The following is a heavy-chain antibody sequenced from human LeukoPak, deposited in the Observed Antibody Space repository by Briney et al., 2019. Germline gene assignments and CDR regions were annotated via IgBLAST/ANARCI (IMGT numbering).Heavy chain of an antibody. D-gene: IGHD6-13*01. CDR1: GYTFTSYA. V-gene: IGHV7-4-1*02. CDR2: INTNTGNP. CDR3: ARGAARAAAAGSTEYFQH. Sequence: ASVKVSCKASGYTFTSYAMNWVRQAPGQGLEWMGWINTNTGNPTYAQGFTGRFVFSLDTSVSTAYLQISSLKAEDTAVYYCARGAARAAAAGSTEYFQHWGQGTLVTVFS. J-gene: IGHJ1*01.